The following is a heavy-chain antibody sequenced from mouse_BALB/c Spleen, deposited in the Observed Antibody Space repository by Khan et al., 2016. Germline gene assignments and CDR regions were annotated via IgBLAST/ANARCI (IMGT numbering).Heavy chain of an antibody. CDR2: ILPGSGYS. J-gene: IGHJ4*01. V-gene: IGHV1-9*01. CDR3: AGAWYSMDY. CDR1: GYTFSNYW. Sequence: QVQLKESGAELMKPGASVKISCKATGYTFSNYWIEWVKQRPGHGLEWIGDILPGSGYSNYNEKFKGKATFTADASSTTAYMQLISLPSEDSAVYFCAGAWYSMDYWGQGTSVTVSS.